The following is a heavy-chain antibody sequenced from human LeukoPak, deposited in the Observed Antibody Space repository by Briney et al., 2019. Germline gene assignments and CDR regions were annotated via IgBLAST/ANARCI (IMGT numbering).Heavy chain of an antibody. Sequence: SETLSLTCAVYGGSFSGYYWSWIRQPPGKGLEWIGKINHSGSTNYNPSLKSRVTILVDTYNNQFSLQLSSVTAAETAVYYCARVSRNYYDSSGYYYANWFDPGGKGTLVTVSS. V-gene: IGHV4-34*01. CDR3: ARVSRNYYDSSGYYYANWFDP. CDR1: GGSFSGYY. CDR2: INHSGST. D-gene: IGHD3-22*01. J-gene: IGHJ5*02.